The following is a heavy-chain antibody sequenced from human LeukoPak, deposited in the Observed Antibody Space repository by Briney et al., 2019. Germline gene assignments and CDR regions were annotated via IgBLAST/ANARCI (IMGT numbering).Heavy chain of an antibody. V-gene: IGHV1-2*02. CDR2: INPNSGGT. Sequence: ASVKVSCKACGYTFTGYYMHWVRQAPGQGREGMGWINPNSGGTNNAQKFQGRVTMTRDTSNSTAYMELSKLRSDDTAVYYCARGYYDVGNNWFDPWGQGTLVTVSS. J-gene: IGHJ5*02. CDR3: ARGYYDVGNNWFDP. CDR1: GYTFTGYY. D-gene: IGHD3-3*01.